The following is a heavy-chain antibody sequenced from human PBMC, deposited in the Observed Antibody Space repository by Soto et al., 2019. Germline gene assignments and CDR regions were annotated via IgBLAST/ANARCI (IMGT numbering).Heavy chain of an antibody. D-gene: IGHD6-13*01. CDR2: INHSGST. CDR1: GGSFSGYY. Sequence: QVQLQQWGAGLLKPSETLSLTCAVYGGSFSGYYWSWIRQPPGKGLEWIGEINHSGSTNYNPSLKSRVTISVDTSKNQFSLKLSSVTAADTAVYYCARRVISSSLTDYWGQGTLVTVSS. CDR3: ARRVISSSLTDY. V-gene: IGHV4-34*01. J-gene: IGHJ4*02.